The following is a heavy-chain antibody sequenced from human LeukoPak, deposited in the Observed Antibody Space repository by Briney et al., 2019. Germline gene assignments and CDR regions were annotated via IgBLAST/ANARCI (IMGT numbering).Heavy chain of an antibody. CDR3: VRHLATSGSYPLDY. V-gene: IGHV3-23*01. CDR2: ISGIANAI. Sequence: SGGSLRLSCAASGFTFTDYAMSWVRQAPGTGREWVSAISGIANAIFYASSVKGRFTISRDNSRDTLSLQMSSLRAEDTAVYYCVRHLATSGSYPLDYWGQGTLVTVSS. J-gene: IGHJ4*02. CDR1: GFTFTDYA. D-gene: IGHD2-15*01.